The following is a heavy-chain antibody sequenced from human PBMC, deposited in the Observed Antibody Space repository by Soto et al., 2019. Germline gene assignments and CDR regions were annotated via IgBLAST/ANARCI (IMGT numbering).Heavy chain of an antibody. CDR2: MNPGSGDT. D-gene: IGHD5-18*01. J-gene: IGHJ5*02. Sequence: GASVKVSCKASGYIFTNNDVSWVRQATGQGPEWMGWMNPGSGDTGYAQKFQGRVTMTRNISIATAYMELSSLRADDTAIYYCARMASFGSLNWFDPWGQGTLVTVSS. V-gene: IGHV1-8*01. CDR3: ARMASFGSLNWFDP. CDR1: GYIFTNND.